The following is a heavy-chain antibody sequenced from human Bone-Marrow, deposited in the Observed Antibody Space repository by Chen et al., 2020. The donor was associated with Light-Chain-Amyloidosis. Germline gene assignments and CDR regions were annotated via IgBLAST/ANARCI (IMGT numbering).Heavy chain of an antibody. CDR1: GYTFPNYW. V-gene: IGHV5-51*01. J-gene: IGHJ4*02. Sequence: EVQLEQSGPEVKKPGESLKISCKGSGYTFPNYWIGWVRQMPGKGLEWMGVIYPDDSDARYSPSFGGEVTISADKAITPADLQWRSLKASDTAMYYCAGRRDGYNFDYWGQGTLVTVSS. D-gene: IGHD5-12*01. CDR3: AGRRDGYNFDY. CDR2: IYPDDSDA.